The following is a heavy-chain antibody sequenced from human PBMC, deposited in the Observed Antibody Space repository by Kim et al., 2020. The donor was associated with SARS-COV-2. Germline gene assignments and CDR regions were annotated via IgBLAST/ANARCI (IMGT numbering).Heavy chain of an antibody. V-gene: IGHV4-34*01. Sequence: SETLSLTCAVYGESFTAFFWGWIRQAPGKGLEWIGQINHDGTTNYNPSLESRVTMSIDTSKNQFSLTLTSVTAADTAVYYCARVWDGRPINFWGRGTLVTVSS. CDR1: GESFTAFF. CDR3: ARVWDGRPINF. CDR2: INHDGTT. J-gene: IGHJ4*02. D-gene: IGHD1-26*01.